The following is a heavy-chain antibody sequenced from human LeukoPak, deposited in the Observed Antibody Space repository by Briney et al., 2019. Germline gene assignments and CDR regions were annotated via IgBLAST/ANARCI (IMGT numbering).Heavy chain of an antibody. CDR2: ISYDGSNK. D-gene: IGHD6-13*01. CDR3: ARNPGYSSSW. Sequence: GGSLRLSCAASGFTFSSYAMHWVRQAPGKGLEWVTVISYDGSNKYYADSVKGRFTISRDNSNNTLYLQMNSLRAEDTAVYYCARNPGYSSSWWGQGTLVTVSS. CDR1: GFTFSSYA. J-gene: IGHJ4*02. V-gene: IGHV3-30-3*01.